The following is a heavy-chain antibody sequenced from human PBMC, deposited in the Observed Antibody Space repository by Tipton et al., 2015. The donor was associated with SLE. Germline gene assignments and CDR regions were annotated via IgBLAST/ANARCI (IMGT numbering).Heavy chain of an antibody. D-gene: IGHD1-26*01. J-gene: IGHJ3*01. V-gene: IGHV4-39*02. CDR1: GVSISTSRYY. CDR2: LYAGGST. Sequence: TLSLTCSVSGVSISTSRYYWGWIRQSPGQGLEWVGSLYAGGSTYFHPSLKSRASISADASKNHFSLKLNSVTAADTAIYYCVRVGATISAFDLWGQGTLVTVSS. CDR3: VRVGATISAFDL.